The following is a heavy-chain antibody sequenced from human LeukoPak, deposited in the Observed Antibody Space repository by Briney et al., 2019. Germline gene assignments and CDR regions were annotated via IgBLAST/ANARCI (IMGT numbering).Heavy chain of an antibody. J-gene: IGHJ4*02. CDR3: AKDGLMRVFDY. Sequence: HPGRSLRLSCAASGFIFSSYDMYWVRQAPGKGLEWVAVISDDGNNKQYADSVKGRFTISRDNSKNTLYLQMNSLRADDTAVYHCAKDGLMRVFDYWGQGTLVTVSS. D-gene: IGHD2-8*01. V-gene: IGHV3-30*18. CDR2: ISDDGNNK. CDR1: GFIFSSYD.